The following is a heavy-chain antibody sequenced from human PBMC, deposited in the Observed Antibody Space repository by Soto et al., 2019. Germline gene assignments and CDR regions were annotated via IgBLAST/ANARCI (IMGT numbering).Heavy chain of an antibody. Sequence: QVQLVQSGAEVKKPGSSVKVSCKASGGTFSSYAISWVRQAPGQGLEWMGGIIPIFGTANYAQKFQGRVTITADESTSTAYMELSSLRSEDTAVYYCARHCISTSCYVGDLNWFDPWGQGTLVTVSS. J-gene: IGHJ5*02. CDR3: ARHCISTSCYVGDLNWFDP. CDR1: GGTFSSYA. CDR2: IIPIFGTA. V-gene: IGHV1-69*12. D-gene: IGHD2-2*01.